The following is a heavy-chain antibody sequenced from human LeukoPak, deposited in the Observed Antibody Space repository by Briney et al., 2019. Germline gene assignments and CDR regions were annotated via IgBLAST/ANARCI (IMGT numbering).Heavy chain of an antibody. D-gene: IGHD3-22*01. CDR2: ISGSGGST. CDR3: AKDGVRTMIVVVRRRPCYFDY. V-gene: IGHV3-23*01. Sequence: GGSLRLSCAASGFTFSSYGMSWVRQATGKGLEWVSAISGSGGSTYYADSVKGRFTISRDNSKNTLYLQMNSLRAEDTAVYYCAKDGVRTMIVVVRRRPCYFDYWGQGTLVTVSS. J-gene: IGHJ4*02. CDR1: GFTFSSYG.